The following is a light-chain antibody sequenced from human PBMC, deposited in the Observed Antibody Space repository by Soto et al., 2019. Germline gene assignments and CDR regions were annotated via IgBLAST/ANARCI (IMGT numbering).Light chain of an antibody. V-gene: IGLV2-8*01. CDR2: EVS. CDR1: SSDVGGYNY. Sequence: QSALTQPPSASGSPGQSVTISCTGTSSDVGGYNYVSWYQQHPGKVPKLMIYEVSKRPSGAPDRFSGSKSGNTASLTVSGLQAEDEADYYCSSYAGGNVVFGGGTKLTVL. J-gene: IGLJ2*01. CDR3: SSYAGGNVV.